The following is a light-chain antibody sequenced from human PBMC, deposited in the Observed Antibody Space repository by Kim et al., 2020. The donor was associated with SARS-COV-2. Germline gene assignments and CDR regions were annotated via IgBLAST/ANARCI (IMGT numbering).Light chain of an antibody. V-gene: IGKV1-6*01. CDR3: LQDYNYPRT. J-gene: IGKJ2*01. CDR1: QYIRND. CDR2: AAS. Sequence: SASVGDRVTITCRASQYIRNDCGWYQQKPGKAPKLLIYAASTLQSGVPSRFSGSGSGTDFTLTISSLQPEDFATYYCLQDYNYPRTFGQGTKLEIK.